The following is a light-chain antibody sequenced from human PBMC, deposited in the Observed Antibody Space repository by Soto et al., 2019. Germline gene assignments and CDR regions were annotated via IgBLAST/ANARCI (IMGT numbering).Light chain of an antibody. Sequence: DIQMTQSPSSVSASVGDRVTITCRASQDISNWLAWYQQRLGKAPKLLIYAASSLQSGVPSRFSGSGSGTDFTLTISGLQPEDFATYYCQQANSFPPWTFGQGTKVEIK. CDR1: QDISNW. V-gene: IGKV1-12*01. CDR2: AAS. CDR3: QQANSFPPWT. J-gene: IGKJ1*01.